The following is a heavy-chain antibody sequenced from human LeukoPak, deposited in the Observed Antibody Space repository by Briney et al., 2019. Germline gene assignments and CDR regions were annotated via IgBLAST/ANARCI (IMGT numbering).Heavy chain of an antibody. Sequence: ASVKVSSEASGGTFSSYAISWVRQAPGQGLEWMGGIIPIFGTANYAQKFQGRVTITADESTSTAYMELSSLRSEDTAVYYCARGPSGYHNTGGQGTLVTVSS. J-gene: IGHJ4*02. D-gene: IGHD5-12*01. V-gene: IGHV1-69*01. CDR1: GGTFSSYA. CDR2: IIPIFGTA. CDR3: ARGPSGYHNT.